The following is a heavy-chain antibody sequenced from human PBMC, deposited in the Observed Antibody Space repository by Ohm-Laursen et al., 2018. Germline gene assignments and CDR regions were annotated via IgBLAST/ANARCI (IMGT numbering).Heavy chain of an antibody. V-gene: IGHV3-33*01. D-gene: IGHD1-7*01. Sequence: SLRLSCTASGFTFSSYGMHWVRQAPGKGLEWVAVIWYDGSKKYYADSVKGRLTISRDNSKNTLYLQMNSLRTEDTAVYYCARPPTIAGTPNYQYGMDVWGQGTTVTVSS. CDR1: GFTFSSYG. CDR2: IWYDGSKK. J-gene: IGHJ6*02. CDR3: ARPPTIAGTPNYQYGMDV.